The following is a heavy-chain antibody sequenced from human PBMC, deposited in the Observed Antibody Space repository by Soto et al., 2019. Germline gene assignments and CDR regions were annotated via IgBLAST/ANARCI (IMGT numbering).Heavy chain of an antibody. J-gene: IGHJ4*02. V-gene: IGHV1-8*01. CDR1: GYSFTNYD. Sequence: ASVKVSCKATGYSFTNYDINWVRQAPGQGLEWMGWMNPYNGNTGYAQTFQGRVTMTRNTSIGTAYMELSNVRSNDTAVYYCARGPGDLGHFDYWGQGALVTVSS. CDR3: ARGPGDLGHFDY. D-gene: IGHD3-10*01. CDR2: MNPYNGNT.